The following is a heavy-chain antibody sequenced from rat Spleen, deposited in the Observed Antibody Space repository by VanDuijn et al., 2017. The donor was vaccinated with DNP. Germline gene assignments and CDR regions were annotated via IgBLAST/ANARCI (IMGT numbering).Heavy chain of an antibody. CDR3: TRPHAMDA. V-gene: IGHV5-17*01. CDR1: GFTFSDYA. CDR2: ISYDGSRT. J-gene: IGHJ4*01. Sequence: EVQLVESGGGLVQPGRSLKLSCAASGFTFSDYAMAWVRQAPKKGLEWVATISYDGSRTYYRDSVKGRFIISRDNAKSTLYLQMNSLRSEDTATYYCTRPHAMDAWGQGTSVTVSS.